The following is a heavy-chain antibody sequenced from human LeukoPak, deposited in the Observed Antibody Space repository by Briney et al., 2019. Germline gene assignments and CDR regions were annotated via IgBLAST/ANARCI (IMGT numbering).Heavy chain of an antibody. CDR2: IYHSGST. Sequence: PSGTLSLTCAVSGGSISSSNWWSWVRQPPGKGLEWIGEIYHSGSTNYNPSLKSRVTISVGKSKNQFSLKLSSVTAADTAVYYCARSQRIHYYDSSGYYPHYFDYWGQGTLVTVSS. J-gene: IGHJ4*02. CDR1: GGSISSSNW. D-gene: IGHD3-22*01. CDR3: ARSQRIHYYDSSGYYPHYFDY. V-gene: IGHV4-4*02.